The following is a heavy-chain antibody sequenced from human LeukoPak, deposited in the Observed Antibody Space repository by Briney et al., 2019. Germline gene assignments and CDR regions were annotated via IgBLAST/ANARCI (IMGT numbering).Heavy chain of an antibody. D-gene: IGHD3-10*01. CDR3: AMLLLWFGEGPFDY. CDR1: GFTFSSYA. CDR2: ISGSGGSK. J-gene: IGHJ4*02. V-gene: IGHV3-23*01. Sequence: GGSLRLSCAASGFTFSSYAMSWVRQAPGKGLEWVSAISGSGGSKYYADSVKGRFTISRDNSKNTLYLQMNSLRAEDTAVYYCAMLLLWFGEGPFDYWGQGTLVTVSS.